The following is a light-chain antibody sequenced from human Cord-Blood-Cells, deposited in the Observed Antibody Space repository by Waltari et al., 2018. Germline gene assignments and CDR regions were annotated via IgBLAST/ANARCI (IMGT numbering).Light chain of an antibody. CDR3: QQYGSSLFT. CDR1: QSVSSSY. Sequence: DIVLTQSPGTLSLSPGVRATLSCRASQSVSSSYLAWYQQKPGQAPRLLIYGASSRATGIPDRFSGSGSGTDFTLTISRLEPEDFAVYYCQQYGSSLFTFGPGTKVDIK. J-gene: IGKJ3*01. CDR2: GAS. V-gene: IGKV3-20*01.